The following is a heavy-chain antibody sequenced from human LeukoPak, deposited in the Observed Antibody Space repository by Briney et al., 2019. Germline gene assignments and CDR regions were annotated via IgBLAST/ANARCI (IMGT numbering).Heavy chain of an antibody. Sequence: SETLSLTCTVSGGSFTSGGYYWSWIRQPPGKGLEGMGYIYYTGSTHYNPSLKSRISMSVDTSKRQFSLNLMSVTGADTAIYYCARDKVTVTGNWFDSWGQGTLVAVSS. CDR1: GGSFTSGGYY. D-gene: IGHD4-17*01. V-gene: IGHV4-31*03. J-gene: IGHJ5*01. CDR3: ARDKVTVTGNWFDS. CDR2: IYYTGST.